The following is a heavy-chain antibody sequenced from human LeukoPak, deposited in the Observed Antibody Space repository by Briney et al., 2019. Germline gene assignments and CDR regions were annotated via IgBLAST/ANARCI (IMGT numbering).Heavy chain of an antibody. CDR3: ATSSPYIVDIVANPDYYFDY. Sequence: GASVKVSCKASGYTFTGYYMHWVRQAPGQGLEWMGWINPNSGGTNYAQKLQGRVTMTTDTSTSTAYMELRSLRSDDTAVYYCATSSPYIVDIVANPDYYFDYWGQGTLVTVSS. J-gene: IGHJ4*02. D-gene: IGHD5-12*01. CDR1: GYTFTGYY. CDR2: INPNSGGT. V-gene: IGHV1-2*02.